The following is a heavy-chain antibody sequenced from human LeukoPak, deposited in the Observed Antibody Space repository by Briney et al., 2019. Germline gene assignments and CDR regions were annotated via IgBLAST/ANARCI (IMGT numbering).Heavy chain of an antibody. CDR1: GFTFSYYY. Sequence: GGSLRLSCAASGFTFSYYYMSWLRRAPGKGLEGVSYISSSGSTIYYADSVKGRFTSSRDNAKNSLYLQMNSLRAEDTAVYYCARGTVSSRRLYYFDYWGQGTLVTVSS. CDR3: ARGTVSSRRLYYFDY. J-gene: IGHJ4*02. D-gene: IGHD4-17*01. CDR2: ISSSGSTI. V-gene: IGHV3-11*01.